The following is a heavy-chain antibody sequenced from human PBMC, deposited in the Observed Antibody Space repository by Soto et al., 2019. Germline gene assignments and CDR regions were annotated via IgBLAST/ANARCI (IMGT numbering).Heavy chain of an antibody. CDR2: MYPSGSS. CDR3: AREGFDHRTDS. Sequence: QVQLQESGPGLVKPSETLSLTCAVSGGSIDTPNWWSWYRRPPGKGLEWIGEMYPSGSSNRNPSLNSRVPISLDTSNNHVSLKLTSLTAADTAIDYCAREGFDHRTDSWGQGIPVTVSS. J-gene: IGHJ4*02. CDR1: GGSIDTPNW. V-gene: IGHV4-4*02.